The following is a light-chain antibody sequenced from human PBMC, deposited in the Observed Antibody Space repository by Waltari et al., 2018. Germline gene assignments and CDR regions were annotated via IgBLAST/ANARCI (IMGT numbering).Light chain of an antibody. Sequence: QSVLTQPPSASGTPGQRITVSCSGSPSNIESNTVNWYQQLPGRAPKLLLYSNNGRPSGVADRFSGSKSGMSASLAISGLQSEDEADYYCAAWDDRLNGFVFGTGTKVTV. CDR2: SNN. CDR1: PSNIESNT. CDR3: AAWDDRLNGFV. J-gene: IGLJ1*01. V-gene: IGLV1-44*01.